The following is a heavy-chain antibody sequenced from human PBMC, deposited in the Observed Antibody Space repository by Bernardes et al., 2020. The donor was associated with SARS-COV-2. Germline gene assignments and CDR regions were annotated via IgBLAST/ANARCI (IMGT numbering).Heavy chain of an antibody. V-gene: IGHV3-74*03. Sequence: GGSLRLSCAASGFTFRSSWMHWVRQGPGPGLVWVSRINTDGRTTTYADTVKGRFTISRDNGKNTLYLQMNSLRAEDTAVYYCVRGPSDGHGRFEYWGQGALVTVSS. J-gene: IGHJ4*02. CDR3: VRGPSDGHGRFEY. CDR2: INTDGRTT. CDR1: GFTFRSSW.